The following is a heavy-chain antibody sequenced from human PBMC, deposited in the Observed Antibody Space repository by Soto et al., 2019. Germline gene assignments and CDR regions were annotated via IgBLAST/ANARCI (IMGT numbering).Heavy chain of an antibody. V-gene: IGHV5-10-1*01. CDR1: GYKVSTWHNFTSYW. CDR2: IDPSDSYT. J-gene: IGHJ6*02. CDR3: ARHDGSGSYYPRWAYGMDV. D-gene: IGHD3-10*01. Sequence: PGESLKISCMGSGYKVSTWHNFTSYWIAWVRQMPGKGLEWMGRIDPSDSYTNYSPSFQGHVTISADKSISTAYLQWGSLKASDTAMYYCARHDGSGSYYPRWAYGMDVWGQGTTVTVSS.